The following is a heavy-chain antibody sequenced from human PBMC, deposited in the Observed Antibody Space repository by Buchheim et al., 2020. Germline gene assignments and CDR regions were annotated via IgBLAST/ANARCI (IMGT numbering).Heavy chain of an antibody. V-gene: IGHV4-31*03. D-gene: IGHD6-13*01. CDR1: GGSISSGGYY. CDR3: AREVLGRSSSSWYRGRYFDY. CDR2: IYYSGST. J-gene: IGHJ4*02. Sequence: QVQLQESGPGLVKPSQTLSLTCTVSGGSISSGGYYWSWIRQHPGKGLEWIGYIYYSGSTYYNPSLKSRVTISVDTSKNQFSLKLSSVTAADTAVYYCAREVLGRSSSSWYRGRYFDYWGKGPL.